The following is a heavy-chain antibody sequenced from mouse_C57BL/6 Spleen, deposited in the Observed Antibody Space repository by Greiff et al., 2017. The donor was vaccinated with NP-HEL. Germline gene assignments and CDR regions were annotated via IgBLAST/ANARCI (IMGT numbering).Heavy chain of an antibody. CDR3: ARDYGSLNYFDY. CDR1: GYTFTSYW. Sequence: QVQLQQPGAELVRPGTSVTLSCKASGYTFTSYWMHCVKQRPGQGLEWIGVIDPSDSYPNYNPKFKGKATLTVDTSSSTAYMQLSSLTSEDSAVYYCARDYGSLNYFDYWGQGTTLTVSS. V-gene: IGHV1-59*01. J-gene: IGHJ2*01. CDR2: IDPSDSYP. D-gene: IGHD1-1*01.